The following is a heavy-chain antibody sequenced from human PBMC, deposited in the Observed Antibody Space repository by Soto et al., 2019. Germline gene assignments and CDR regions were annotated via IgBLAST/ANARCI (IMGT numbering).Heavy chain of an antibody. CDR2: IYPGDSDT. D-gene: IGHD3-10*01. CDR1: WYNFYNYW. CDR3: ARLPWFGELYYYYGMDV. Sequence: GGALKTSFKGFWYNFYNYWIGRVRQMPGKGLEWMGIIYPGDSDTRYSPSFQGQVTISADKSISTAYLQWSSLKASDTAMYYCARLPWFGELYYYYGMDVWGQGTTVTVSS. J-gene: IGHJ6*02. V-gene: IGHV5-51*01.